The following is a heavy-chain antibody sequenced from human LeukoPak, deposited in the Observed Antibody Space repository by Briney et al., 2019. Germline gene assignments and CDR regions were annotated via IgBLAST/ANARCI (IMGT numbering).Heavy chain of an antibody. J-gene: IGHJ5*02. CDR3: ARSSTTSDWFDP. D-gene: IGHD2-2*01. Sequence: GASVKVSYKASGYTFTSYYMHWVRQAPGQGLEWMGIINPSGGSTSYAQKFQGRVTMTRDTSTSTVYMELSSLSSEDTAVYYCARSSTTSDWFDPWGQGTLVTVSS. V-gene: IGHV1-46*01. CDR1: GYTFTSYY. CDR2: INPSGGST.